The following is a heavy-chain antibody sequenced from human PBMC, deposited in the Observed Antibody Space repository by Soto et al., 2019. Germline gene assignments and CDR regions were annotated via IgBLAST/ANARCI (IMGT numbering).Heavy chain of an antibody. V-gene: IGHV4-31*03. CDR2: IYHSGSA. CDR3: ARDVIGGVARPGDY. CDR1: GGSISSGNYY. Sequence: QVQLQESGPGLVKPSQTLSLTCTVSGGSISSGNYYWSWIRQHPERGLEWIGYIYHSGSAYYNPTLKSRVTISEDTSKNQCSLRLSSVTAADTAIYYCARDVIGGVARPGDYWGQGTLVTVSS. D-gene: IGHD6-6*01. J-gene: IGHJ4*02.